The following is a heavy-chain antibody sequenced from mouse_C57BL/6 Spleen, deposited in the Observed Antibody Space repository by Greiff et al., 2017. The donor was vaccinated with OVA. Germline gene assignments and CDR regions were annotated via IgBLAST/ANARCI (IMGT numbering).Heavy chain of an antibody. CDR1: GYTFTSYW. D-gene: IGHD1-1*01. Sequence: QVQLQQSGAELVKPGASVKLSCKASGYTFTSYWMQWVKQRPGQGLEWIGEIDPSDSYTNYNQKFKGKATLTVDTSSSTAYMQLSSLTSEDSAVYYCARSNKFITTVVDAMDYWGQGTSVTVSS. V-gene: IGHV1-50*01. CDR3: ARSNKFITTVVDAMDY. J-gene: IGHJ4*01. CDR2: IDPSDSYT.